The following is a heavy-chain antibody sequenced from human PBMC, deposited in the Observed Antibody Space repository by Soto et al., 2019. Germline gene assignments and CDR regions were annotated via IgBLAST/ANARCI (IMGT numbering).Heavy chain of an antibody. Sequence: PSETLSLTCTVSGGSISSYYWSWIRQPPGKGLEWIGYIYYSGSTNYNPSLKSRVTISVDTSKNQFSLKLSSVTAADTAVYYCARGPASVDDKLHWFDLWGQGTLVTFSS. CDR2: IYYSGST. CDR3: ARGPASVDDKLHWFDL. J-gene: IGHJ5*02. CDR1: GGSISSYY. D-gene: IGHD3-22*01. V-gene: IGHV4-59*01.